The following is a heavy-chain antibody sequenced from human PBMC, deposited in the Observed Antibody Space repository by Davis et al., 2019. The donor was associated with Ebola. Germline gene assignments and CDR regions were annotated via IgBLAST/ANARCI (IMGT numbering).Heavy chain of an antibody. J-gene: IGHJ4*02. D-gene: IGHD6-13*01. CDR3: ARGEYSSPDFVDY. CDR1: GYTFTSYG. V-gene: IGHV1-18*01. Sequence: AASVKVSCKASGYTFTSYGISWVRQAPGQGLEWMGWISAYNGNTNYAQKFQGRVTMTRNTSISTAYMELSSLRSEDTAVYYCARGEYSSPDFVDYWGQGTLVTVSS. CDR2: ISAYNGNT.